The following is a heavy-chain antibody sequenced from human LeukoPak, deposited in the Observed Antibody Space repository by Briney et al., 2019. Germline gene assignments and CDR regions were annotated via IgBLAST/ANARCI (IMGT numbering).Heavy chain of an antibody. CDR3: DRDQGNIIGVRTANWSVDL. D-gene: IGHD2-2*01. Sequence: PGGSLRLSCAASGFTFSNYWMSWVRQAPGQGLEWLANINQYGSEMYYVDSLMGRFTISRDHGKNYLYLQNNSLRSDDTTAYYCDRDQGNIIGVRTANWSVDLWGRGTLVTVSS. V-gene: IGHV3-7*01. J-gene: IGHJ2*01. CDR2: INQYGSEM. CDR1: GFTFSNYW.